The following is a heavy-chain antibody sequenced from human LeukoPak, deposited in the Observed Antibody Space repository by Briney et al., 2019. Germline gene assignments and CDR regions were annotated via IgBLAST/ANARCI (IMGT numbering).Heavy chain of an antibody. CDR3: ARENIVVVPAARPYYYGMDV. V-gene: IGHV1-69*13. D-gene: IGHD2-2*01. Sequence: SVKVSCKASGGTFSSYAISWVRQAPGQGLEWMGGIIPIFGTANYAQKFQGRVTITADESTSTAYMELSSLRSEDTAVYYCARENIVVVPAARPYYYGMDVWGQGTTVTVSS. CDR1: GGTFSSYA. J-gene: IGHJ6*02. CDR2: IIPIFGTA.